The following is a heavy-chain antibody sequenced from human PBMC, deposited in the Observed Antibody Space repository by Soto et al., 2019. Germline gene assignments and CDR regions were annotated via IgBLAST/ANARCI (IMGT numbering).Heavy chain of an antibody. V-gene: IGHV4-39*01. CDR2: IYYSGST. CDR3: ARLGRDTAMVRYYFDY. Sequence: PSETLSLTCTVSGGSISSSSYYWGWIRQPPGKGLKWIGSIYYSGSTYYNPSLKSRVTISVDTSRNQFSLKLSSVTAADTAVYYCARLGRDTAMVRYYFDYWGQGTLVTVSS. J-gene: IGHJ4*02. CDR1: GGSISSSSYY. D-gene: IGHD5-18*01.